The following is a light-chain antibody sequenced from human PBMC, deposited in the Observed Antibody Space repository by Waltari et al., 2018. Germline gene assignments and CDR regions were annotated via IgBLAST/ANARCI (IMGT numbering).Light chain of an antibody. Sequence: DIQMTQSPSSLSASVGDRVPLTCRASQSISSYLNWYQQKPGKAPKLLIYGSSNLQSGAPSRFSGSGSGTDFTLTISSLQPEDIATYYCQQSSSTPHTFGQGTKLEIK. CDR1: QSISSY. V-gene: IGKV1-39*01. CDR2: GSS. CDR3: QQSSSTPHT. J-gene: IGKJ2*01.